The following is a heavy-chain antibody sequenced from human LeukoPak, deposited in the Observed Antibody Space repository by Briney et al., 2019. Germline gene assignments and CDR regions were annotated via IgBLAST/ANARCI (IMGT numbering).Heavy chain of an antibody. CDR1: GYTFTSYG. CDR3: ARDLSSAVAGSMDV. J-gene: IGHJ6*02. D-gene: IGHD6-19*01. V-gene: IGHV1-18*01. Sequence: ASVKVSCKASGYTFTSYGISWVRQAPGQWLEWMGWISAYNGNTNYAQKLQGRVTMTTDTSTRTAYMERRGLRSDDRAVYCCARDLSSAVAGSMDVWGQGTTVTVSS. CDR2: ISAYNGNT.